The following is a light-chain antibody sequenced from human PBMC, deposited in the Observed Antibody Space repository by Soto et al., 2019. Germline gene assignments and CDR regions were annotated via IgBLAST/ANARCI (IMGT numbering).Light chain of an antibody. V-gene: IGLV2-14*01. J-gene: IGLJ1*01. CDR2: EVS. CDR1: SSDVGAYNY. Sequence: QSALTQPASVSGSPGQSISISCTGTSSDVGAYNYVSWYQQHPGKAPKLIIYEVSDRPSGVSNRFSGSKSGNTASLTISGLQAEDEADYYCCSFTSSNTHVFGTGTKLTVL. CDR3: CSFTSSNTHV.